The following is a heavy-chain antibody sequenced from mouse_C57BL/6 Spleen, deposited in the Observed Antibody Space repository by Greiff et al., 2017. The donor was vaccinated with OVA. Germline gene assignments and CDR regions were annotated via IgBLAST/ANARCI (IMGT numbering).Heavy chain of an antibody. Sequence: VQLQQSVAELVRPGASVKLSCTASGFNIKNTYMHWVKQRPEQGLEWIGRIDPANGNTKYAPKFQGKATITADSSSNTAYLRLSSLTSEDTAICYCARGHYGSSYDAMDYWGQGTSVTVSS. CDR2: IDPANGNT. CDR1: GFNIKNTY. J-gene: IGHJ4*01. D-gene: IGHD1-1*01. V-gene: IGHV14-3*01. CDR3: ARGHYGSSYDAMDY.